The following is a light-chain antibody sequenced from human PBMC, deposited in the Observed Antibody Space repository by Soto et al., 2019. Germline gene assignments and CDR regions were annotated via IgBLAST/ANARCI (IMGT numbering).Light chain of an antibody. J-gene: IGKJ2*01. CDR3: QHYNYWPYT. CDR2: GAS. Sequence: EVFMSQSPASVSVSAGELAILSRRASQGIGDTLAWYQQKPGRSPRLLIYGASTRATGVPARFSGSGSGTDFTLTISSLQSEDFAVYYCQHYNYWPYTFGQGTKVDIK. CDR1: QGIGDT. V-gene: IGKV3-15*01.